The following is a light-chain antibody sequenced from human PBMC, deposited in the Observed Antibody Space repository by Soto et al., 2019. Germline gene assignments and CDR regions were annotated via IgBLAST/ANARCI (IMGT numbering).Light chain of an antibody. V-gene: IGKV4-1*01. CDR1: QSVLYSPNNKNY. CDR3: QQYYGTPLT. Sequence: DIVMTQSPDSLAVSLGERATINCKSSQSVLYSPNNKNYLAWYQQKPGQPPKLLIYWASTRESGVPDRFSGSGSGTDFTLTISSLQAEDVAVYFCQQYYGTPLTFGQGTTVAIK. J-gene: IGKJ1*01. CDR2: WAS.